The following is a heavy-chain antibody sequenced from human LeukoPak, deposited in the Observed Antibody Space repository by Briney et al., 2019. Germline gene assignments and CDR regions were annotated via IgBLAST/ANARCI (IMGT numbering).Heavy chain of an antibody. V-gene: IGHV4-31*03. J-gene: IGHJ4*02. CDR3: ARDRGYCSGGSCHRFDY. Sequence: SETLSLTCTVSGGSISSGGYYWSWIRQHPGKGLEWIGYIYYSGSTYYNPSLKSRVTISVDTSKNQFSLKLSSVTAADTAVYYCARDRGYCSGGSCHRFDYWGQGTLVTVSS. CDR1: GGSISSGGYY. D-gene: IGHD2-15*01. CDR2: IYYSGST.